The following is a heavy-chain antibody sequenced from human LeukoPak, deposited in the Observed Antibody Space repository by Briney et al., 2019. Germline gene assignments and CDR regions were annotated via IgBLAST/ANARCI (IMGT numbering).Heavy chain of an antibody. Sequence: GGSLRLSCAASGFTFSSYGMHWVRQAPGKGLEWVSAISGSGGSTYYADSVKGRFTISRDNSKNTLYLQMNSLRAEDTAVYYCARGRSGSPDYFDYWGQGTLVTVSS. CDR2: ISGSGGST. CDR1: GFTFSSYG. J-gene: IGHJ4*02. V-gene: IGHV3-23*01. CDR3: ARGRSGSPDYFDY. D-gene: IGHD1-26*01.